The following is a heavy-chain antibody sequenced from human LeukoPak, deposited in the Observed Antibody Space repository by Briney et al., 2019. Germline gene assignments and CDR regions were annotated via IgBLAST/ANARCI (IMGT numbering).Heavy chain of an antibody. J-gene: IGHJ4*02. Sequence: PGGSLRLSCAASGFTFSSYSMNWVRQAPGKGLEWVSYISSSSSTIYYADSVKGRFTISRDNAKNSLYLQMNSLRSDDTAVYYCARDLSIRPRPYNWNDDSDYWGQGTLVTVSS. CDR3: ARDLSIRPRPYNWNDDSDY. CDR1: GFTFSSYS. D-gene: IGHD1-1*01. CDR2: ISSSSSTI. V-gene: IGHV3-48*01.